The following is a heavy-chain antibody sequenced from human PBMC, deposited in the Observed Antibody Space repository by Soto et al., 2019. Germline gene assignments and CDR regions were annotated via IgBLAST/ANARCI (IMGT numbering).Heavy chain of an antibody. CDR2: FTVAGNT. D-gene: IGHD3-16*02. J-gene: IGHJ4*02. CDR1: GFTFRQFA. V-gene: IGHV3-23*01. CDR3: AKGRTYRGEAFCVDS. Sequence: EVYLWESGGGLVQPGGSLRLSCVASGFTFRQFAMTWVRQAPEKGLEWVSAFTVAGNTYYADSVKGRFTISRDNSKNTLYLHMSNLRAEDTAVYYCAKGRTYRGEAFCVDSWGQGTLVTVSS.